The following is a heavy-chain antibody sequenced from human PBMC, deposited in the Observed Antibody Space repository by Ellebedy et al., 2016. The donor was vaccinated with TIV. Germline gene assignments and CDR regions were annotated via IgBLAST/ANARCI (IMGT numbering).Heavy chain of an antibody. D-gene: IGHD2-8*02. Sequence: PGGSLRLSCAASGFTFSDYHMSWFRQVPGKGLEWVSYMTNSGGSKNYADAVKGRFTISRDNTENSLFLQMNSLTAEDTAIYYCAKGCRTGGNCFLIDYWGLGTLVTVSS. V-gene: IGHV3-11*04. CDR2: MTNSGGSK. CDR1: GFTFSDYH. J-gene: IGHJ4*02. CDR3: AKGCRTGGNCFLIDY.